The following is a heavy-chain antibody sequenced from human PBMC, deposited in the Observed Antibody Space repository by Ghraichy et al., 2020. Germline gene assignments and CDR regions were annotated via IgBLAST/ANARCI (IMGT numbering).Heavy chain of an antibody. CDR1: GFTVSSNY. D-gene: IGHD6-25*01. V-gene: IGHV3-53*01. CDR3: ASDLLLKQRHVFDI. J-gene: IGHJ3*02. Sequence: LSLTCAASGFTVSSNYMSWVRQAPGKGLEWVSIIYSGGSTYYADSVKGRFTISRDTSKNTVHLQMNSLRAEDTAVYYCASDLLLKQRHVFDIWGQGTMVTVSS. CDR2: IYSGGST.